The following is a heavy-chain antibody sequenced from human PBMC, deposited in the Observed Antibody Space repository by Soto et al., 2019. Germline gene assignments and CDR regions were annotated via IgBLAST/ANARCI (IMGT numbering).Heavy chain of an antibody. CDR3: TTDTVVTATNY. CDR1: GFTFSNAW. Sequence: EVQLVESGGGLVKPGGSLRLSCAASGFTFSNAWMSWVRQAPGKGLEWVGRIKSKTDGGTTDYAAPVKGRFTISRDDSKNTLYLQMNSLKTEDTAVYYGTTDTVVTATNYWGQGTLVTVSS. CDR2: IKSKTDGGTT. V-gene: IGHV3-15*01. D-gene: IGHD2-21*02. J-gene: IGHJ4*02.